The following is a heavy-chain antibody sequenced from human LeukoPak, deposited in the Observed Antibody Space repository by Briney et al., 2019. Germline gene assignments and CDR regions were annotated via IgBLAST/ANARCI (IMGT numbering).Heavy chain of an antibody. V-gene: IGHV4-59*01. D-gene: IGHD1-26*01. CDR1: GGSISSYY. Sequence: SETLSLTCTVSGGSISSYYWSWIRQPPGKGLEWIGYIYYSGSTNYNPSLKSRVTRSVDTSKNQFSLKLSSVTAADTAVYYCARERGIVGATTADYWGQGTLVTVSS. CDR3: ARERGIVGATTADY. CDR2: IYYSGST. J-gene: IGHJ4*02.